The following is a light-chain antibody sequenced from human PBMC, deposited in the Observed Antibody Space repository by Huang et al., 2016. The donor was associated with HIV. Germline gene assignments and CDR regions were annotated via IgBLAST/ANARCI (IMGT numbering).Light chain of an antibody. CDR2: DAS. J-gene: IGKJ2*01. Sequence: DIQMTQSPSSLSTFIGDKVTITCQASQDIGNYLNWYQQRPGKAPKLPIYDASSLETGVTSRFSGGGSGTTFTFTITNLCPEDVATYYCQQYDGLPYTFGQGTLIEI. CDR1: QDIGNY. CDR3: QQYDGLPYT. V-gene: IGKV1-33*01.